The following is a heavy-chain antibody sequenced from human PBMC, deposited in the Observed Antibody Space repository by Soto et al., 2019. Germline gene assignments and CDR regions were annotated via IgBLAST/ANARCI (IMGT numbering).Heavy chain of an antibody. Sequence: EVQLLESGGGLVQPGGSLRLSCAASGFTFSSYAMSWVRQAPGKGLEWVSAISGSGGSTYYADSVKGRFTISRDNSKNTLYLQMTSLRAEDKAVYYCAKERSVSYHPHGAFDIWGQGTMVTVSS. CDR2: ISGSGGST. CDR1: GFTFSSYA. J-gene: IGHJ3*02. CDR3: AKERSVSYHPHGAFDI. V-gene: IGHV3-23*01. D-gene: IGHD1-26*01.